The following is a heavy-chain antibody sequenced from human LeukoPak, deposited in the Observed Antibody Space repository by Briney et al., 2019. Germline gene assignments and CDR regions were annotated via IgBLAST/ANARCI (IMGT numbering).Heavy chain of an antibody. J-gene: IGHJ4*02. V-gene: IGHV1-18*01. D-gene: IGHD6-13*01. CDR2: ISAYSGDT. CDR3: AVLSAGRLT. CDR1: GYTFTSYG. Sequence: GASVKVSCKASGYTFTSYGITWVRQAPGQGLEWMGWISAYSGDTDYSQKLQGRVTMTTDTSTSTAYMELRSLRSDDTAVYYCAVLSAGRLTWGQGTLVTVSS.